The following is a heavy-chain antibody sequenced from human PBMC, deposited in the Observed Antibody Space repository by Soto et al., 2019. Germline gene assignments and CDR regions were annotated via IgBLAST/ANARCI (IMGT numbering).Heavy chain of an antibody. D-gene: IGHD2-2*01. CDR1: GDSVSSNSAA. CDR3: ARALTTYCSSTSCYYYYGMDV. J-gene: IGHJ6*02. CDR2: THYRSKWYN. Sequence: SQTLSLTCAISGDSVSSNSAAWNWIRQSPSRGLEWLGRTHYRSKWYNDYAVSVKSRITINPDTSKNQFSLQLNSVTPEDTAVYYCARALTTYCSSTSCYYYYGMDVWGQGTTVTVSS. V-gene: IGHV6-1*01.